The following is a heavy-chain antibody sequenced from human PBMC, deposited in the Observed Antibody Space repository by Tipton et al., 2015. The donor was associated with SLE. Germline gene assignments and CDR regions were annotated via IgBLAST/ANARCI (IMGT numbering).Heavy chain of an antibody. CDR3: ARDSVGGPFDL. CDR1: GDSIGSGGYH. J-gene: IGHJ4*02. V-gene: IGHV4-61*09. CDR2: IYTTGST. D-gene: IGHD1-26*01. Sequence: TLSLTCTVSGDSIGSGGYHWTWVWQPAGKGLEYIGHIYTTGSTNYNPSLESRVTISVDTSKNPFYLKLRSVTAADTAFYYCARDSVGGPFDLWGQGTLATVSS.